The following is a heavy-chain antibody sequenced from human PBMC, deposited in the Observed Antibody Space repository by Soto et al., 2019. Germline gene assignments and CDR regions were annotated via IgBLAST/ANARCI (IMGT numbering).Heavy chain of an antibody. CDR3: ARDEGRYCSGGSCYTFGY. Sequence: GASVKVSCKASGYTFTSYGISWVRQAPGQGLEWMGWISAYNGNTNYAQKLQDRVTMTRDTSTSTAYMELRSLRSDDTAVYYCARDEGRYCSGGSCYTFGYWGQGTLVTVSS. J-gene: IGHJ4*02. CDR1: GYTFTSYG. D-gene: IGHD2-15*01. V-gene: IGHV1-18*01. CDR2: ISAYNGNT.